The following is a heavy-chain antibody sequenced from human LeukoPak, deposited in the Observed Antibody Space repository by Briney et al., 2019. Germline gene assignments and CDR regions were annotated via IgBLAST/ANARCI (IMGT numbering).Heavy chain of an antibody. J-gene: IGHJ6*02. CDR1: GGTFSSYA. V-gene: IGHV1-69*13. CDR2: IIPIFGTA. Sequence: SVKVSCKASGGTFSSYAISWVRQAPGQGLEWMGGIIPIFGTANYAQKFQGRVTITADESTSTAYMELSSLRSEDTAVYYCARDTSVSSSWHYYGMDVWGQGTTVTVSS. CDR3: ARDTSVSSSWHYYGMDV. D-gene: IGHD6-6*01.